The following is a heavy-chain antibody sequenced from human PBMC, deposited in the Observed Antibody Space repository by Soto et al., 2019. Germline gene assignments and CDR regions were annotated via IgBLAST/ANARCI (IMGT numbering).Heavy chain of an antibody. CDR1: GFTFSNYA. CDR3: AKDSDFSAHYFDH. V-gene: IGHV3-23*01. CDR2: ISAGGRST. Sequence: PGGSLRLSCAASGFTFSNYAMSWVRQAPGKGLEWVSTISAGGRSTYYTDSVKGRFVISRDNSKNTLYLQVTSLRAEDTAVYYCAKDSDFSAHYFDHWGQGTLVTVSS. D-gene: IGHD3-3*01. J-gene: IGHJ4*02.